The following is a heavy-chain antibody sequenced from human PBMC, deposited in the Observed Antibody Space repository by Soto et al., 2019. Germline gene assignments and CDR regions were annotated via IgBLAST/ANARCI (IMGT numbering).Heavy chain of an antibody. CDR1: EVTFRSYS. J-gene: IGHJ6*02. CDR3: ARGHFGVTTAV. D-gene: IGHD3-3*01. V-gene: IGHV3-23*01. CDR2: VPGGGDIT. Sequence: EGQLLESGAGLVQPGGSLRLYCAASEVTFRSYSMIWVRQAPGKGLEWVSGVPGGGDITCYADSVKGRFPISRDNSKNTLYLQMNSLRAEDTAVFYCARGHFGVTTAVWGQGTTVTVSS.